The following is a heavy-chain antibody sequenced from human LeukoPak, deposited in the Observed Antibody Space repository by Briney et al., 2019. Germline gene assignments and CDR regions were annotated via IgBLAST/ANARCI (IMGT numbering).Heavy chain of an antibody. Sequence: SETLSLTCAADGVSLSGYYWNWIRQSPGKGLEWIGEINYSGSRNYNNPSLKSRVTISVDPSKNQFSLKLSSVTAADTAVYYCATTRGAQQLVSRNFDYWGQGTLITVSS. V-gene: IGHV4-34*01. CDR3: ATTRGAQQLVSRNFDY. CDR2: INYSGSR. D-gene: IGHD6-13*01. CDR1: GVSLSGYY. J-gene: IGHJ4*02.